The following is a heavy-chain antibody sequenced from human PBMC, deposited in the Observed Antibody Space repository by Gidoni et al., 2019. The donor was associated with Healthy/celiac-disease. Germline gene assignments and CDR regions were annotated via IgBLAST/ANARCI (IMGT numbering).Heavy chain of an antibody. CDR2: ISSSSSYI. CDR1: GFTFSSYS. Sequence: EVQLVESGGGLVKPGGSLRLSCAASGFTFSSYSMTWVRQAPGKGLEWVSSISSSSSYIYYADSVKGRFTISRDNAKNSLYLQMNSLRAEDTAVYYCARIGYCSSTSCPNRGAFDIWGQGTMVTVSS. D-gene: IGHD2-2*01. J-gene: IGHJ3*02. V-gene: IGHV3-21*01. CDR3: ARIGYCSSTSCPNRGAFDI.